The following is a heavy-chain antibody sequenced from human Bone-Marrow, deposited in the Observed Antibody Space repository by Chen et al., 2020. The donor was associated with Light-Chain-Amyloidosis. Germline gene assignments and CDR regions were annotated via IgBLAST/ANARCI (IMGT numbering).Heavy chain of an antibody. CDR1: GFPFSSHA. Sequence: QVQLVESGGGVVQPGTSLRLSCVGSGFPFSSHAMHWVRQAPGRGLEWVAVISFDGRADSVQGRFTVSRDNSKNSLYLQMNSLRPEDTAFYYCVRAAEGGTYLEGIDHWGQGTLVTVSP. V-gene: IGHV3-30*04. CDR2: ISFDGR. CDR3: VRAAEGGTYLEGIDH. D-gene: IGHD1-26*01. J-gene: IGHJ4*02.